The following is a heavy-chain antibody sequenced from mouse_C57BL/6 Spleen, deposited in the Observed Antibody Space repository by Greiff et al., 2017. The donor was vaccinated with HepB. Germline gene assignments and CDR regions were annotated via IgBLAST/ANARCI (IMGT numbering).Heavy chain of an antibody. V-gene: IGHV3-6*01. Sequence: EVKLVESGPGLVKPSQSLSLTCSVTGYSITSGYYWNWIRQFPGNKLEWMGYISYDGSNNYNPSLKNRISITRDTSKNQFFLKLNSVTTEDTATYYCARDRDGYEDWGQGTSVTVSS. CDR1: GYSITSGYY. CDR3: ARDRDGYED. D-gene: IGHD2-2*01. J-gene: IGHJ4*01. CDR2: ISYDGSN.